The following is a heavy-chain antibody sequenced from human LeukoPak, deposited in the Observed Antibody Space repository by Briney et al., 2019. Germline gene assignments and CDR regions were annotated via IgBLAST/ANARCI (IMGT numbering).Heavy chain of an antibody. CDR2: IYYSGST. D-gene: IGHD3-10*01. V-gene: IGHV4-39*01. CDR1: GGSISTYY. J-gene: IGHJ4*02. Sequence: SETLSLTCTVSGGSISTYYWDWIRQPPGKGLEWIGSIYYSGSTNYNPSLKSRVTISVDTSKNQFSLNLTSVTAADTAVYYCARHKSPLPLHWGQGTLVTVSS. CDR3: ARHKSPLPLH.